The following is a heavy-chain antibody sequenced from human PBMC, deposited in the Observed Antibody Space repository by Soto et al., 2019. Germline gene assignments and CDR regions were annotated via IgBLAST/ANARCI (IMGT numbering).Heavy chain of an antibody. D-gene: IGHD6-19*01. V-gene: IGHV1-69*12. CDR1: GGTFRTYA. Sequence: QVQLLQSGAEVKKPGSSVRVSCEASGGTFRTYAISWVRQAPGQGLEWMGEIIPIFGTVNYAQKFQGRVTINADESTTTVYRDLRSLRCEDTAVQYCAEGAVAGTPPSYYYCGRDVWGQGTTVSVSS. J-gene: IGHJ6*02. CDR3: AEGAVAGTPPSYYYCGRDV. CDR2: IIPIFGTV.